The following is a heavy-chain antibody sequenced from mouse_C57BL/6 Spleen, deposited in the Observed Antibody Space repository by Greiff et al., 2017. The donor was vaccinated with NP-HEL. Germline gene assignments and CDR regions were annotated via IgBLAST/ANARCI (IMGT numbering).Heavy chain of an antibody. CDR1: GYSFTGYY. CDR2: INPSTGGT. Sequence: VQLQQSGPELVKPGASVKISCKASGYSFTGYYMNWVKQSPEKSLEWIGEINPSTGGTTYNQKFKAKATLTVDKSSSTAYMQLKSLTSEDSAVYYCARWDYSLGAMDYWGQGTSVTVSS. V-gene: IGHV1-42*01. J-gene: IGHJ4*01. D-gene: IGHD1-1*01. CDR3: ARWDYSLGAMDY.